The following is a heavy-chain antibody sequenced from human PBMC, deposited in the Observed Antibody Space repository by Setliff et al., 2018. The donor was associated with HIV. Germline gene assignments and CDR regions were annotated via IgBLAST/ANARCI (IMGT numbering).Heavy chain of an antibody. CDR2: IYITEDT. D-gene: IGHD3-16*01. CDR1: SGSLNTGTYD. Sequence: SETLSLTCPVSSGSLNTGTYDWSWIRQPAGKGLEWIGHIYITEDTDYNPSLKSRVTISVDTSKNQFTLKLSSLNAADTSVYYCARYRRDDYYLSDYFDSWGQGTLVTVSS. J-gene: IGHJ4*02. V-gene: IGHV4-61*09. CDR3: ARYRRDDYYLSDYFDS.